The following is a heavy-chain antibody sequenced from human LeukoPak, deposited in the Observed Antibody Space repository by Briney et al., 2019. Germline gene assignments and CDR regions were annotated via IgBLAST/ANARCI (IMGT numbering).Heavy chain of an antibody. V-gene: IGHV4-59*01. CDR2: IFYSGTT. CDR3: ARGAFYSDSSGSNFDY. CDR1: GGPISRYY. J-gene: IGHJ4*01. D-gene: IGHD3-22*01. Sequence: NSSETLSLTCTVSGGPISRYYGSWIRHPPGKGLEWVGYIFYSGTTNYSPSLKSRITISLDTSKNQFSLKLRSVTGADTAVYYCARGAFYSDSSGSNFDYWGQGTLVTVSS.